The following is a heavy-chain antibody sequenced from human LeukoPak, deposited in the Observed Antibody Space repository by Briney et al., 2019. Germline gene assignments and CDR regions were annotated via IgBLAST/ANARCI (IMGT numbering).Heavy chain of an antibody. D-gene: IGHD3-10*01. J-gene: IGHJ4*02. CDR2: IYSGGST. CDR1: GFTVGSNY. V-gene: IGHV3-53*01. Sequence: GGSLRLSCAASGFTVGSNYMSWVRQAPGKGLEWVSVIYSGGSTYYADSVKGRFTISRDNSKNTLYLQMNSLRAEDTAVYYCARVQSRWFGELLGYYFDYWGQGTLVTVSS. CDR3: ARVQSRWFGELLGYYFDY.